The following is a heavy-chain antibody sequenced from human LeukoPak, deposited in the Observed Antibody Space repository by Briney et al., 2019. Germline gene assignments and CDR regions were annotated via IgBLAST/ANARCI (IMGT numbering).Heavy chain of an antibody. CDR3: AKDYYGSGSYPDY. D-gene: IGHD3-10*01. CDR2: ISYDGSNK. J-gene: IGHJ4*02. Sequence: GGSLRLSCAASGFTFSSYGMHRVRQAPGKGLEWVAVISYDGSNKYYADSVKGRFTISRDNSKNTLYLQMNSLRAEDTAVYYCAKDYYGSGSYPDYWGQGTLVTVSS. V-gene: IGHV3-30*18. CDR1: GFTFSSYG.